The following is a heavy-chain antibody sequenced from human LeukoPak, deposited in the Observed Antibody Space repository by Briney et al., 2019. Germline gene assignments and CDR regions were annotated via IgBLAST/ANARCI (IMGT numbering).Heavy chain of an antibody. CDR3: ARDDLDSGTRITMIVKDY. V-gene: IGHV3-48*03. D-gene: IGHD3-22*01. J-gene: IGHJ4*02. CDR1: GFTFSSYE. CDR2: ISSSGRTK. Sequence: GGSLRLSRAASGFTFSSYEMNWVRQAPGKGLEWVSYISSSGRTKYYADSVKGRFTISRDNAKNSLYLQMNSLRAEDTAVYYCARDDLDSGTRITMIVKDYWGQGTLVTVSS.